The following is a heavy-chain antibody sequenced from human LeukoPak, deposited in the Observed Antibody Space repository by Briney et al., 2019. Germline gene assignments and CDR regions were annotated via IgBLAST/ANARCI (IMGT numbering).Heavy chain of an antibody. D-gene: IGHD2-2*01. CDR2: ISAYNGNT. Sequence: ASVKVSCMASGYTFTSYGISWVRQAPGQGLEWMGWISAYNGNTNYAQKLQGRVTMTTDTSTSTAYMELRSQRSDDTAVYYCARDGGYCSSTSCPIGGFGYWGQGTLVTVSS. CDR1: GYTFTSYG. J-gene: IGHJ4*02. V-gene: IGHV1-18*01. CDR3: ARDGGYCSSTSCPIGGFGY.